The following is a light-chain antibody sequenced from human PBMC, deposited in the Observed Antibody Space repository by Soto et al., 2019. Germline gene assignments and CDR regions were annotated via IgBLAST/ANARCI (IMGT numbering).Light chain of an antibody. CDR2: GAS. V-gene: IGKV3-15*01. CDR1: QSVSSSY. Sequence: EIVMTQSPATLSVSPVERATLSCRASQSVSSSYLAWYQQKPGQAPRLLIYGASTRATGIPARFSGSGSGTEFTLTISSLQSEDFAVYYCQQYDNWPLTFGGGTKVDIK. CDR3: QQYDNWPLT. J-gene: IGKJ4*01.